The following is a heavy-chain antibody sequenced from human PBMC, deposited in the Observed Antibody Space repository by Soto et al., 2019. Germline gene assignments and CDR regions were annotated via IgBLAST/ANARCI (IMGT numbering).Heavy chain of an antibody. CDR2: IYHSGST. D-gene: IGHD3-16*01. CDR1: SGSISSSNW. Sequence: QVQLQEAGPGLVKPLGTLSLTCAVSSGSISSSNWRSWVRQPPGKGLEWIGEIYHSGSTNYNPYLKSRVTISVDKSKNQFSLKLSSVTAADTAVYYCARRLEGGGGYYYYYMDVWGKGTTVTVSS. CDR3: ARRLEGGGGYYYYYMDV. V-gene: IGHV4-4*02. J-gene: IGHJ6*03.